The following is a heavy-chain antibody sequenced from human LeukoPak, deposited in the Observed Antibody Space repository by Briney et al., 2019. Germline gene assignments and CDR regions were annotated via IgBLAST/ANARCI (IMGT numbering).Heavy chain of an antibody. CDR2: IYSGGST. CDR1: GFTFTSSG. J-gene: IGHJ4*02. D-gene: IGHD3-10*01. V-gene: IGHV3-53*01. CDR3: ARDRYYGSGSYGLDY. Sequence: PGGSLRLSCAASGFTFTSSGMSWVRQAPGKGLEWVSVIYSGGSTYYADSVKGRFTISRDNSKNTLYLQMNSLRAEDTAVYYCARDRYYGSGSYGLDYWGQGTLVTVSS.